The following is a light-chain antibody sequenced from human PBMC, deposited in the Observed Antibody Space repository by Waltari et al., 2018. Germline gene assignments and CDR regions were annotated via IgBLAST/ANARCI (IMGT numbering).Light chain of an antibody. CDR1: SGRIAGNY. Sequence: NFILTQPHSVSESPGKTVTISCTRSSGRIAGNYVQWYQQRPGSAPSIVIYEDTRRPSAVPDRFSGSIDSSSNSASLTISGLKTEDEAGYYCQSYDYYNQAIVFCGGTKLTVL. V-gene: IGLV6-57*04. CDR2: EDT. J-gene: IGLJ3*02. CDR3: QSYDYYNQAIV.